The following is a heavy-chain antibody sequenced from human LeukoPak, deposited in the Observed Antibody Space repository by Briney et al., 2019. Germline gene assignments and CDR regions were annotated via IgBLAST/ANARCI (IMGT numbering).Heavy chain of an antibody. V-gene: IGHV6-1*01. D-gene: IGHD3-3*01. CDR1: GDSVSSNSAA. J-gene: IGHJ5*02. Sequence: SQTLLLTCAISGDSVSSNSAAWNWIRQSPSRGLEWLGRTYYRSKWFNDYAVSVQSRITINPDTSKNQFSLQLNSVTAEDTAVYYCTRFNSNTKWFDPWGQGTLVTVSS. CDR3: TRFNSNTKWFDP. CDR2: TYYRSKWFN.